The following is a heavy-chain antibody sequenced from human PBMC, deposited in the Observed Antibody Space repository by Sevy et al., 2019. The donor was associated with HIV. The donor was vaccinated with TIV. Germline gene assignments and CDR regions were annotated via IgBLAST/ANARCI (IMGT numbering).Heavy chain of an antibody. D-gene: IGHD3-16*01. CDR1: GGTFSSYA. J-gene: IGHJ4*02. CDR2: IIPIFGTA. V-gene: IGHV1-69*13. CDR3: ARGVSGYRLGVFDY. Sequence: PSVKVSCKASGGTFSSYAISWVRQAPGQGLEWMGGIIPIFGTANYAQKFQGRVTITADESTSTAYMELSSLRSEDTAVYYCARGVSGYRLGVFDYWGQGTLVTVSS.